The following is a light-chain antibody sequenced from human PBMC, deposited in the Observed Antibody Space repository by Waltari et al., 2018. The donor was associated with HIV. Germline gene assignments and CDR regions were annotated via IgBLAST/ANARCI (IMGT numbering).Light chain of an antibody. CDR2: DKN. J-gene: IGLJ3*02. CDR3: ASRDNNGKRVL. CDR1: SLRNYY. Sequence: SSALTQDPIVSVTLGQTVTITCQGDSLRNYYASWHQLKPGQAPILVIYDKNTRPSGIPDRFSGSTSGNTASLTITGSQAEDEADYFCASRDNNGKRVLFGGGTKLTVL. V-gene: IGLV3-19*01.